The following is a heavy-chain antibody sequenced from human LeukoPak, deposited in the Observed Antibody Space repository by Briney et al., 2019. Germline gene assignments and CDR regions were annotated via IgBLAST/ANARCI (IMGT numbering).Heavy chain of an antibody. D-gene: IGHD3-10*01. CDR3: AGVFRYYAFDI. CDR2: IIPIFGTA. J-gene: IGHJ3*02. Sequence: SVKVSCKASGGTFSSYAISWVRQAPGQGLEWMGGIIPIFGTANYAQKFQGRVTITADKSTSTAYMELSSLRSEDTAVYYCAGVFRYYAFDIWGQGTMVTVSS. CDR1: GGTFSSYA. V-gene: IGHV1-69*06.